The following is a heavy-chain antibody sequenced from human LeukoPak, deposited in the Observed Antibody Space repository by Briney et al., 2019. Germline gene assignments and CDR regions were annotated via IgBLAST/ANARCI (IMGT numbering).Heavy chain of an antibody. CDR2: IGNSGGST. V-gene: IGHV3-23*01. J-gene: IGHJ4*02. D-gene: IGHD1-14*01. CDR3: AKATGYLL. CDR1: GFTFSSYA. Sequence: GGSLRLPCAASGFTFSSYAMSWLRRAPGKGLEWVSTIGNSGGSTYYADSVKGRFTIARDDSENTLFLQMSSLRAEDTAVYYCAKATGYLLWGQGTLVTVSS.